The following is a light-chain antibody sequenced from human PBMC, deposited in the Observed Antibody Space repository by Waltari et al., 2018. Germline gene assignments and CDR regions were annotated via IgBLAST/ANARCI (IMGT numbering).Light chain of an antibody. V-gene: IGLV4-69*01. CDR3: QTGGHGTWV. J-gene: IGLJ3*02. Sequence: QLVLTQSPSASASLGASVKLTCTPSSGHSTNVIAWIPKRPEKGPRYLMKVNSDGSHNKGDEIPDRFSGSSSGAERYLTISSLQSEDEADYYCQTGGHGTWVFGGGTKLTVL. CDR1: SGHSTNV. CDR2: VNSDGSH.